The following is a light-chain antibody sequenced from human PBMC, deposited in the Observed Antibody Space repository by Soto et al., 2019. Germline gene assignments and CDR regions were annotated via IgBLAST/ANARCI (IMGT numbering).Light chain of an antibody. Sequence: QSVLTQPASVSGSPGQSITISCTGTNSDGGGYNYVSWYQQHQGKAPKFMIYDVSSRPSGVSDRFSGSKSGNTASLTISGHQAEDEADYYCSSYTTSNTRQIVFGTGTKLTVL. J-gene: IGLJ1*01. CDR2: DVS. CDR3: SSYTTSNTRQIV. V-gene: IGLV2-14*01. CDR1: NSDGGGYNY.